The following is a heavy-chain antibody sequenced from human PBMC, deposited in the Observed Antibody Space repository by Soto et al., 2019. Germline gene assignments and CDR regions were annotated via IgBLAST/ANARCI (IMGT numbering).Heavy chain of an antibody. CDR3: VRDPRFVEFSNISPRSYGMDV. CDR2: INGDGSRT. V-gene: IGHV3-74*01. CDR1: GFTFSASW. J-gene: IGHJ6*02. D-gene: IGHD4-4*01. Sequence: GGSLRPSCAASGFTFSASWMHWVRQGPGTGLVWVARINGDGSRTTYADSMKGRFTISRDNANNTLSLQMNSLRAEDTGLYYCVRDPRFVEFSNISPRSYGMDVWGQGTWVTVSS.